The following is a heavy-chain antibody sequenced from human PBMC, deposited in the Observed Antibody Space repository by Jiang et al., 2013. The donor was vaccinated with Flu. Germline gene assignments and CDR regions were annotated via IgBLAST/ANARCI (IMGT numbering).Heavy chain of an antibody. J-gene: IGHJ2*01. D-gene: IGHD4-23*01. CDR3: ARLKYGGDSDWCFDP. V-gene: IGHV2-70*11. CDR1: GFSLSTSGMS. Sequence: PTQTLTLTCTFSGFSLSTSGMSVTWIRQPPGKALEWLARIDWDEDKYYSTSLKTRLTISKDTSKNQVVLTMTNMDPVDTATYYCARLKYGGDSDWCFDPWGRGTLVTVSS. CDR2: IDWDEDK.